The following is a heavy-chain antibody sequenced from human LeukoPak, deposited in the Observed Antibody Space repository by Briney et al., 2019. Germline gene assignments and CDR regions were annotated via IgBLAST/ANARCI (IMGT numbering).Heavy chain of an antibody. CDR3: ARGLHYYGSGSQRKYYYYGMDV. Sequence: PSETLSLTCAVYGGSFSGYYWSWIRQPPGKGLEWIGEINHSGSTNYNPSLKSRVTISVDMSKNQFSLKLSSVTAADTAVYYCARGLHYYGSGSQRKYYYYGMDVWGQGTTATVSS. CDR1: GGSFSGYY. CDR2: INHSGST. D-gene: IGHD3-10*01. V-gene: IGHV4-34*01. J-gene: IGHJ6*02.